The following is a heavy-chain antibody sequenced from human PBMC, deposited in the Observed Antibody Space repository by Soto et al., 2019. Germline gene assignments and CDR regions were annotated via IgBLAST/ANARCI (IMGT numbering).Heavy chain of an antibody. D-gene: IGHD3-10*01. V-gene: IGHV1-69*02. Sequence: SVKVSCKASAGTFSSYTINWVRQAPGQGLEWMGRIIPMLGMSNYALRFQGRVTSIADKSTTTAYMELNSLRSDDTAVYYCTTIYGPGSRAFDHGGEETLVTVPS. CDR1: AGTFSSYT. CDR3: TTIYGPGSRAFDH. J-gene: IGHJ4*02. CDR2: IIPMLGMS.